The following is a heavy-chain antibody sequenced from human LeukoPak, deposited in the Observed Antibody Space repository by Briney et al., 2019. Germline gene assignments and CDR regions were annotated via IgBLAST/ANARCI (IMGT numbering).Heavy chain of an antibody. Sequence: PSETLSLTCTVSGGSISSSSYYWSWIRQPPGKGLEWIGYIYYSGSTNYNPSLKSRVTISVDTSKNQFSLKLSSVTAADTAVYYCARVNWDYYYYMDVWGKGTTVTVS. V-gene: IGHV4-61*01. CDR3: ARVNWDYYYYMDV. D-gene: IGHD7-27*01. CDR1: GGSISSSSYY. CDR2: IYYSGST. J-gene: IGHJ6*03.